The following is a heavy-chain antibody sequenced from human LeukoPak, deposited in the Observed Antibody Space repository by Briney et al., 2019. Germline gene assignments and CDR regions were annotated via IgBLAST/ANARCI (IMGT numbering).Heavy chain of an antibody. Sequence: PGGSLRLSCAASGFTFDDYAMHWVRQAPGKGLEWVSGISWSSGSIGYADSVKGRFTISRDNAKNSLYLQMNSLRAEDTALYYCAKAHYGYDYGDFCDYWGQGTLVTVSS. CDR2: ISWSSGSI. D-gene: IGHD4-17*01. V-gene: IGHV3-9*01. CDR1: GFTFDDYA. J-gene: IGHJ4*02. CDR3: AKAHYGYDYGDFCDY.